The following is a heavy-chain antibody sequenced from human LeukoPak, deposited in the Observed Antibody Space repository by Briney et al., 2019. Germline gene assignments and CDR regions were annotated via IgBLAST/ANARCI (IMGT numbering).Heavy chain of an antibody. J-gene: IGHJ4*02. CDR2: IRYDGSNN. V-gene: IGHV3-30*02. CDR3: AKDHGSSDWYYFDY. CDR1: GFTFSSYG. D-gene: IGHD6-13*01. Sequence: GGSLRLSCAASGFTFSSYGMHWVRQAPGKGLEWVAFIRYDGSNNYYADSVKGRFTISRDNSRNTLYLQMNTLRADDTAVYYCAKDHGSSDWYYFDYWGQGTLVTVSS.